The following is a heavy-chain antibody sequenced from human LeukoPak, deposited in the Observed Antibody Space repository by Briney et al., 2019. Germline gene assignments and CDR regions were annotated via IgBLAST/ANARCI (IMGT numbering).Heavy chain of an antibody. J-gene: IGHJ4*02. CDR3: TTGIRGD. V-gene: IGHV3-15*04. CDR2: IASKTDGGTT. CDR1: GLTVTNAW. Sequence: PGGSLRLYCAASGLTVTNAWMNWVRQARGKWLEWVGRIASKTDGGTTDYAATVKGRFTISRDDSKTTLFLQINSLKTEDTAVYCCTTGIRGDCGQGALVTVSS.